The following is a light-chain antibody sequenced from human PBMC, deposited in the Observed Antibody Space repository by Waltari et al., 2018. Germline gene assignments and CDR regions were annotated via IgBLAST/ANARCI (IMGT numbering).Light chain of an antibody. CDR3: CSYAGSYTLVV. CDR1: SSDVGGYNY. J-gene: IGLJ2*01. CDR2: GVL. V-gene: IGLV2-11*01. Sequence: QSALTQPRSVSGSPGQSVTISCTGTSSDVGGYNYVSWYQQHPGKAPKLMIYGVLKRPSGVPYRFSGSKSGNTASLTISGLQAEDEADYYCCSYAGSYTLVVFGGGTKLTVL.